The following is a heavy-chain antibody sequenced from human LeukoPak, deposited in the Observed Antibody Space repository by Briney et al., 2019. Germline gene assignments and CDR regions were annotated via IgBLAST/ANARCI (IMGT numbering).Heavy chain of an antibody. CDR3: AKDRDGWYVKAAYFDY. CDR1: GFTFSSYS. CDR2: IRYDGSNK. V-gene: IGHV3-30*02. Sequence: PGGSLRLSCAASGFTFSSYSMNWVRQAPGKGLEWVAFIRYDGSNKYYADSVKGRFTISRDNSKNTLYLQMNSLRAEDTAVYYCAKDRDGWYVKAAYFDYWGQGTLVTVSS. D-gene: IGHD6-19*01. J-gene: IGHJ4*02.